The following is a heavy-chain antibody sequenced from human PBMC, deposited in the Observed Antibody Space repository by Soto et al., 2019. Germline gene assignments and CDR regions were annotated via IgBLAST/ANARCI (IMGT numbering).Heavy chain of an antibody. CDR1: GGTISSTTW. Sequence: QVQLQESGPGLVKPSGTLSLTCAVSGGTISSTTWWSWVRQPPGKGLEWIGEIHHDGSTNYNPSLKSRVIISEDQSKNQFSLKVNSVTAADTAVYYCASKWFGAPYKFDYWGQGALVTVSS. V-gene: IGHV4-4*02. CDR2: IHHDGST. CDR3: ASKWFGAPYKFDY. J-gene: IGHJ4*02. D-gene: IGHD3-10*01.